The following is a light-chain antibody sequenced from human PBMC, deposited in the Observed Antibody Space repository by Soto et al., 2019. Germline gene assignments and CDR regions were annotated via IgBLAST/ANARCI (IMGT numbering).Light chain of an antibody. J-gene: IGKJ5*01. V-gene: IGKV3-20*01. CDR3: QHYGSS. CDR1: QSVSSNY. Sequence: SVLTQSPVTLSLSPGEIATLSCRASQSVSSNYLAWYQQKAGQAPRLLIYGASSSATGITDRFSGSGSGTDFTLTISRLEPEDFAVYYCQHYGSSFGQGTRLEIK. CDR2: GAS.